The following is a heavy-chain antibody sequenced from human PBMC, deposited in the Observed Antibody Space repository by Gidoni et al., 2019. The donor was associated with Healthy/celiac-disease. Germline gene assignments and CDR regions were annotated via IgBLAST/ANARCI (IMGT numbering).Heavy chain of an antibody. D-gene: IGHD3-10*01. CDR3: ARDPRGVLWFGDVNWFDP. J-gene: IGHJ5*02. CDR1: GCTFSSDS. Sequence: EVQLVESGGGLVKPGGSLRLSCAASGCTFSSDSRNWVRQAPGKGLGWVSSISSSSSYIYYADSVKGRFTISRDNAKNSLYLQMNSLRAEDTAVYYCARDPRGVLWFGDVNWFDPWGQGTLVTVSS. CDR2: ISSSSSYI. V-gene: IGHV3-21*01.